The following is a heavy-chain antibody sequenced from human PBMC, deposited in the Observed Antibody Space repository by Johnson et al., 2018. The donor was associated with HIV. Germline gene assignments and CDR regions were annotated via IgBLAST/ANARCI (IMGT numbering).Heavy chain of an antibody. V-gene: IGHV3-33*06. J-gene: IGHJ3*01. CDR1: GFTFSTYG. Sequence: QVQVVESGGGVVQPGRSLRLSCAASGFTFSTYGMHWVRQAPGKGLEWVAVMWYDGSNKYYAEHVKGRFPISRDNSNNTLYLQMNSLRDKDTAVYCCAKERDSGSYFGAFDVWGQGTMVTVSS. D-gene: IGHD1-26*01. CDR2: MWYDGSNK. CDR3: AKERDSGSYFGAFDV.